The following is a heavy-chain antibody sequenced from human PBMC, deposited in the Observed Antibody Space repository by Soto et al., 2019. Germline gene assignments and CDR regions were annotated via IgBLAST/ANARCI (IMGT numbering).Heavy chain of an antibody. J-gene: IGHJ4*02. CDR2: ISGSGGSI. Sequence: GGSLRLSCGASGFTFNNYAMSWVRQAPGKGLEWVSTISGSGGSIYYADSVKGRFTISRDNSKNTLYLQMNSLRAEDTAVYCCAKDRCNSGSCYSFDYWGQGTLVTVSS. CDR1: GFTFNNYA. CDR3: AKDRCNSGSCYSFDY. V-gene: IGHV3-23*01. D-gene: IGHD2-15*01.